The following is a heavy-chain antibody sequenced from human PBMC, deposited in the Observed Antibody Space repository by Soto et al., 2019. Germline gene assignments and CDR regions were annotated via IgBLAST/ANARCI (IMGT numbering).Heavy chain of an antibody. Sequence: QVQLVQSGAEVKKPGASVKVSCKASGYTFTSYDINWVRQATGQGLEWMGWMNPNSGNTGYAQKFQGRVTMTRNTSISTAYMELSSLRSEDTAVYYCASPESIAAAGTNNAFDIWGQGTMVTVSS. CDR3: ASPESIAAAGTNNAFDI. V-gene: IGHV1-8*01. CDR2: MNPNSGNT. J-gene: IGHJ3*02. D-gene: IGHD6-13*01. CDR1: GYTFTSYD.